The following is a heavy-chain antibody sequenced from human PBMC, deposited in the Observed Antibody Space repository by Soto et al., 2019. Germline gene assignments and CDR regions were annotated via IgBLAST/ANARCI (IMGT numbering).Heavy chain of an antibody. CDR1: GGSISSGDYY. CDR2: IYYSGST. J-gene: IGHJ5*02. Sequence: SETLSLTCTVSGGSISSGDYYWSWIRQPPGKGLEWIGYIYYSGSTYYNPSLKSRVTISVDTSKNQFSLKLSSVTAADTAVYYCARGTAMAAPFEFDPWGQGTLVTVSS. V-gene: IGHV4-30-4*01. CDR3: ARGTAMAAPFEFDP. D-gene: IGHD5-18*01.